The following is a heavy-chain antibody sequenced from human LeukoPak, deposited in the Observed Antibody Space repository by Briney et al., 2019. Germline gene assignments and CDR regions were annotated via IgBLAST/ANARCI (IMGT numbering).Heavy chain of an antibody. D-gene: IGHD2-15*01. CDR3: AKDGGSRLKYFFDN. V-gene: IGHV3-30*18. J-gene: IGHJ4*02. CDR2: ISYDGSNK. Sequence: PGGSLRLSCAASGFTFSSHGMHWVRQAPGKGLDWVTSISYDGSNKYSTDSVKGRFTMSRDNSKNTLYLQMNSLRPEDTAIYYCAKDGGSRLKYFFDNWGQGTLVTVSS. CDR1: GFTFSSHG.